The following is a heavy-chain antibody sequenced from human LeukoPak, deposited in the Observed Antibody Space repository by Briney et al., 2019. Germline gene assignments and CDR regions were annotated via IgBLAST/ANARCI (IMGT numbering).Heavy chain of an antibody. CDR1: GGSISSYY. V-gene: IGHV4-59*08. CDR2: IYYSGSI. D-gene: IGHD3-22*01. J-gene: IGHJ4*02. Sequence: PSETLSLTCTVSGGSISSYYWSWIRQPPGKGLEWIGYIYYSGSINYNPSLKSRVTISVDTSKNQFSLKLSSVTAADTAVYYCARLYYYDSSGYYSGEYFDYWGQGTLVTVSS. CDR3: ARLYYYDSSGYYSGEYFDY.